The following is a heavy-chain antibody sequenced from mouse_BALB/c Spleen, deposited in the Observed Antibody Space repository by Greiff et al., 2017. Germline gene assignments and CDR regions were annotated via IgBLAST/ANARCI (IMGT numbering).Heavy chain of an antibody. Sequence: QVQLKESGAELMKPGASVKISCKATGYTFSSYWIEWVKQRPGHGLEWIGEILPGSGSTNYNEKFKGKATFTADTSSNTAYMQLSSLTSEDSAVYYCARDYGSTAWFAYWGQGTLVTVSA. CDR3: ARDYGSTAWFAY. D-gene: IGHD1-1*01. J-gene: IGHJ3*01. V-gene: IGHV1-9*01. CDR1: GYTFSSYW. CDR2: ILPGSGST.